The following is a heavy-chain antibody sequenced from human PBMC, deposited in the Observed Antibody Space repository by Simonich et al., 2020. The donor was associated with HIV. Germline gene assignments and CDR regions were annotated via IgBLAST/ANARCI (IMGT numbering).Heavy chain of an antibody. J-gene: IGHJ3*02. D-gene: IGHD2-2*01. CDR3: ARGYCSRTSCMGGDTFDI. Sequence: QVRLQQWGAGLLKPSETLSLTCAVYGGSFSGYYWSWIRQSPGKGVEWIGEINHFGNTNYNPSLKGRVTISVDTAKNQFSLKLSSVTAADTAVFYCARGYCSRTSCMGGDTFDIWGQGTVVTVS. CDR1: GGSFSGYY. V-gene: IGHV4-34*01. CDR2: INHFGNT.